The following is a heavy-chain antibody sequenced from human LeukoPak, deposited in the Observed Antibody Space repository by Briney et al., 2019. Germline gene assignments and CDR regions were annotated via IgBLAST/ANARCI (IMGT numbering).Heavy chain of an antibody. CDR3: ARDVDIVATSGVDY. V-gene: IGHV3-33*01. D-gene: IGHD5-12*01. Sequence: GGSLRLSCAASGFTFSSYGMHWVRQAPGKGLEWVAVIWYDGSNKYYADSVKGRFTISRDNSKNTLYLQMNSLRAVDTAVYYCARDVDIVATSGVDYWGQGTLVTVSS. J-gene: IGHJ4*02. CDR1: GFTFSSYG. CDR2: IWYDGSNK.